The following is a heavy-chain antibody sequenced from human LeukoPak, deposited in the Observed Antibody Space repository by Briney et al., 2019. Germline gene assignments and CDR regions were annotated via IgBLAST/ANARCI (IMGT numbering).Heavy chain of an antibody. CDR2: IYYSGST. CDR3: ARDSSYYDSGGPGAFDI. D-gene: IGHD3-22*01. CDR1: GGSISSGDYY. V-gene: IGHV4-30-4*01. Sequence: SETLSLTCTVSGGSISSGDYYWSWIRQPPGKGLEWIGYIYYSGSTYYNPSLKSRVTISVDTSKNQFSLKLSSVTAADTAVYYCARDSSYYDSGGPGAFDIRGKGTMVTVSS. J-gene: IGHJ3*02.